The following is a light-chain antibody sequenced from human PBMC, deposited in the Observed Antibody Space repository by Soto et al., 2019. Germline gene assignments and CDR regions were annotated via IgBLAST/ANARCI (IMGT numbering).Light chain of an antibody. Sequence: QSVLTQPRSASGTAGQRVTISCSGSSSNIGTDTVNWYQQLPGTAPKLLISNNNRRPSGVPDRFSGSKSGTSASLAISGLXSEDEADYYCAAWDDSLNGRVFGGGTKVTVL. J-gene: IGLJ2*01. V-gene: IGLV1-44*01. CDR3: AAWDDSLNGRV. CDR1: SSNIGTDT. CDR2: NNN.